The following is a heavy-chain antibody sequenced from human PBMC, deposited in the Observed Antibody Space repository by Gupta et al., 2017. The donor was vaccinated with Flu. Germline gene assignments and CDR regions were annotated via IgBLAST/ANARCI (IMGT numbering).Heavy chain of an antibody. CDR1: GFTFSGSY. CDR3: ATVTTGG. D-gene: IGHD4-17*01. V-gene: IGHV3-74*03. J-gene: IGHJ4*02. CDR2: SNPDGSSK. Sequence: EVQLVESGGGLVQPGGSLRLSCAASGFTFSGSYLQWVRQAPGKGLVWVSRSNPDGSSKTYADSGKGRFTISRDNAKNTLYLQMTRRGADDTAVYYCATVTTGGWGQGTRGTVSS.